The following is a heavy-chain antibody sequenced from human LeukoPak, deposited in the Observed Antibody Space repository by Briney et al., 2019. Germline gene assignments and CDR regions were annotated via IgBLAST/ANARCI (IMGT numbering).Heavy chain of an antibody. CDR3: ARAKDYDILTGYYPFDY. CDR1: GFTFSSYE. CDR2: ISSSGSTI. J-gene: IGHJ4*02. D-gene: IGHD3-9*01. Sequence: GGSLRLSCAASGFTFSSYEMNWVRQAPGKGLEWVSYISSSGSTIYYADSVKGRFTISRDNAKNSLYLQMNSLGAEDTAVYYCARAKDYDILTGYYPFDYWGQGTLVTVSS. V-gene: IGHV3-48*03.